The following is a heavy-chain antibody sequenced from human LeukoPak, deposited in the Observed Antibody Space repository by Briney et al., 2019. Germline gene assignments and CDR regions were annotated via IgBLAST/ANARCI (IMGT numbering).Heavy chain of an antibody. Sequence: GGSLRLSCAASGFTFSDYYMSWIRQAPGKGLEWVSYISSSSSYTNYADSVEGRFTISRDNAKNSLYLQMNSLRAEDTAVYYCARDERERGYSYGLYYFDYWGQGTLVTVSS. J-gene: IGHJ4*02. CDR3: ARDERERGYSYGLYYFDY. CDR1: GFTFSDYY. D-gene: IGHD5-18*01. V-gene: IGHV3-11*06. CDR2: ISSSSSYT.